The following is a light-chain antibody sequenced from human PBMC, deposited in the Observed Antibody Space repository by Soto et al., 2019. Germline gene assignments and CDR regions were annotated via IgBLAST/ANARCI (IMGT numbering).Light chain of an antibody. Sequence: EIVLTQSPGTLSLSPGERATLSCRASQSVSSNYLAWYQQKPGQAPRVLIYGASSRATGIPDRFSGSGSGTDFTLTISRLEPEDFAVYYCQQYGDSLPWTFGQGTKVTIK. CDR2: GAS. CDR1: QSVSSNY. J-gene: IGKJ1*01. V-gene: IGKV3-20*01. CDR3: QQYGDSLPWT.